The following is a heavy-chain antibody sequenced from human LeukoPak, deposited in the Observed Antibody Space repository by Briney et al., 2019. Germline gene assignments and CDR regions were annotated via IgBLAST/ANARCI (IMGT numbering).Heavy chain of an antibody. Sequence: GSSVKVSCKASGGTFSSYAISWVRQAPGQGLEWMGRIIPILGIANYAQKFQGRVTITADKSTSTAYMELSSLRSEDTAVYYCASPQGGTTGENFDYWGQGTLVTVSS. D-gene: IGHD1-1*01. CDR3: ASPQGGTTGENFDY. CDR1: GGTFSSYA. V-gene: IGHV1-69*04. J-gene: IGHJ4*02. CDR2: IIPILGIA.